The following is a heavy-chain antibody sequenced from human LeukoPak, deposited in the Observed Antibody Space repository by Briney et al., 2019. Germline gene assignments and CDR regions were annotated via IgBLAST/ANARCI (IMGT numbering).Heavy chain of an antibody. V-gene: IGHV4-34*01. Sequence: PSETLSLTCAVYGGSFSGYYWSWIRQPPGKGLEWIGEINHSGSTNYNPSLKSRVTISVDTSKNQFSLKLSSVTAADTAVYYCARGPYYYGSGSKTPFDYWGQGALVTVSS. J-gene: IGHJ4*02. CDR2: INHSGST. CDR3: ARGPYYYGSGSKTPFDY. CDR1: GGSFSGYY. D-gene: IGHD3-10*01.